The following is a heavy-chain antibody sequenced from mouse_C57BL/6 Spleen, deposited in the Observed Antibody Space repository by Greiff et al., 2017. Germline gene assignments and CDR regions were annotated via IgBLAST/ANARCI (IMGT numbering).Heavy chain of an antibody. CDR2: ISSGSSTI. CDR3: AEDPGAY. CDR1: GFTFSDYG. J-gene: IGHJ3*01. Sequence: EVQLKESGGGLVKPGGSLKLSCAASGFTFSDYGMHWVRQAPEKGLEWVAYISSGSSTIYYADTVKGRFTISRDNAKNTLFLQMTSLRSEDTAMYYCAEDPGAYWGQGTLVTVSA. V-gene: IGHV5-17*01.